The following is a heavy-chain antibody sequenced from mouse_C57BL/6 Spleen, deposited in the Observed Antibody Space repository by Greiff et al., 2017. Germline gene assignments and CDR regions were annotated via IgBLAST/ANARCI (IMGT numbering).Heavy chain of an antibody. Sequence: QVQLKQSGAELVKPGASVKLSCKASGYTFTEYTIHWVKQRSGQGLEWIGWFYTGSGSIKYNEKFKDKATLTADKSYSTVYMELSRLTSEDSAVYFCARHEGYLLLRPFDGWGQGTTLTFSS. J-gene: IGHJ2*01. CDR1: GYTFTEYT. D-gene: IGHD1-1*01. CDR3: ARHEGYLLLRPFDG. CDR2: FYTGSGSI. V-gene: IGHV1-62-2*01.